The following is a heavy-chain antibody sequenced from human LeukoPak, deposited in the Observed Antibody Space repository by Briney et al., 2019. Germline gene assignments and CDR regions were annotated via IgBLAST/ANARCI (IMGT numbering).Heavy chain of an antibody. Sequence: SETLSLTCTVSGGSISSGSYYWSWIRQPAGKGLEWIGRIYTSGSTNYNPSLKSRVTISVDTSKNQFSLKLSSVTAADTAVYYCARDSVLANPYDAFDIWGQGTMVTVSS. V-gene: IGHV4-61*02. D-gene: IGHD3-3*02. CDR2: IYTSGST. CDR1: GGSISSGSYY. CDR3: ARDSVLANPYDAFDI. J-gene: IGHJ3*02.